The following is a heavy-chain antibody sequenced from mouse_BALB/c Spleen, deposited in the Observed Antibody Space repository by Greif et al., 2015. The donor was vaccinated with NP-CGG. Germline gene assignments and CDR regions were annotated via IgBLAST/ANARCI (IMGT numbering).Heavy chain of an antibody. V-gene: IGHV5-17*02. Sequence: EVQLVESGGGLVQPGGSRKLSCAASGFTFSSFGMHWVRQAPEKGLEWVAYISSGSSTIYYADTVKGRFTISRDNPKNTLFLQMTSLRSEDTAMYYCARSGPGLGVRRWYFDVWGAGTSVTVSS. CDR3: ARSGPGLGVRRWYFDV. CDR2: ISSGSSTI. J-gene: IGHJ1*01. D-gene: IGHD2-14*01. CDR1: GFTFSSFG.